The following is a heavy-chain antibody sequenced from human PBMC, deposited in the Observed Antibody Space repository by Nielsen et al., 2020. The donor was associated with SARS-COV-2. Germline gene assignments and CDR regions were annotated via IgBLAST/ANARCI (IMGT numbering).Heavy chain of an antibody. J-gene: IGHJ4*02. D-gene: IGHD5-18*01. V-gene: IGHV4-34*01. CDR2: INHSGST. CDR1: GGSFSGYY. CDR3: ARSGYSYGWRTFDY. Sequence: ESLKISCAVYGGSFSGYYWSWIRQPPGKGLEWIGEINHSGSTNYNPSLKSRVTISVDTSKNQFSLKLSSVTAADTAVYYCARSGYSYGWRTFDYWGQGTLVTVSS.